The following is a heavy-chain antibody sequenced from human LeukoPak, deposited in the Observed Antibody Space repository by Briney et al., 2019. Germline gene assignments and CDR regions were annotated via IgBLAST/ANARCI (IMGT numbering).Heavy chain of an antibody. J-gene: IGHJ6*03. CDR1: GFTFTNYW. Sequence: GGSLRLSRAVSGFTFTNYWMSWARQSPGKGLEWVAFIRYDGSNKYYADSVKGRFTISRDNSKNTLYLQMNSLRAEDTAVYYCAKNTDNWSNYYYYYMDVWGKGTTVTISS. CDR2: IRYDGSNK. D-gene: IGHD1-20*01. CDR3: AKNTDNWSNYYYYYMDV. V-gene: IGHV3-30*02.